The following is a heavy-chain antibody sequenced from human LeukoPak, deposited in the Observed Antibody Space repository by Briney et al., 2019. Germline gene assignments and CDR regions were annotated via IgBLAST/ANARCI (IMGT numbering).Heavy chain of an antibody. CDR1: GFTFSSYA. CDR3: ARWAPYYDSSGLNY. D-gene: IGHD3-22*01. V-gene: IGHV3-30-3*01. CDR2: ISYDGSNK. Sequence: PGRSLRLSCAASGFTFSSYAMHWVRQAPGKGLEWVAVISYDGSNKYYADSVKGRFTISRDNSKNTLYLQMNSLRAEDTAVYYCARWAPYYDSSGLNYWGQGTLVTVSS. J-gene: IGHJ4*02.